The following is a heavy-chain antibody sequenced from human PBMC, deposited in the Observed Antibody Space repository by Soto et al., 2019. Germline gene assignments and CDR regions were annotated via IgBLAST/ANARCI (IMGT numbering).Heavy chain of an antibody. CDR1: GGSISSYY. CDR3: ARAWGEAFDF. Sequence: QVQLQESGPGLVKPSETLSLTCTVSGGSISSYYWSWIRQPPGKGLEWIGFIYYTGRTNYNPSLGCRVTITVASSKNPFSLKLSSVTAADTVVYYSARAWGEAFDFWGQGTLVTVSS. CDR2: IYYTGRT. J-gene: IGHJ4*02. D-gene: IGHD3-16*01. V-gene: IGHV4-59*01.